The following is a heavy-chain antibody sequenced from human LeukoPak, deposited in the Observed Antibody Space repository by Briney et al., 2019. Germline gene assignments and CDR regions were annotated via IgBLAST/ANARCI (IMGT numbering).Heavy chain of an antibody. J-gene: IGHJ6*03. V-gene: IGHV4-39*07. CDR3: ARGAENWNYRYFYYMDV. D-gene: IGHD1-7*01. CDR1: GGSISSSSYY. Sequence: SETLSLTCTVSGGSISSSSYYWGWIRQPPGKGLEWIGSIYYSGSTNYNPSLKSRVTISVDTSKNQFSLNLSSVTAADTAVYYCARGAENWNYRYFYYMDVWGKGTTVTVSS. CDR2: IYYSGST.